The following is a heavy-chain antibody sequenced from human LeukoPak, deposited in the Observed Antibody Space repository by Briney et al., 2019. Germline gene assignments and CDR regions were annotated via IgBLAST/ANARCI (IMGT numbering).Heavy chain of an antibody. V-gene: IGHV3-23*01. CDR3: AAKDSSSWYYY. CDR2: ISGSGGST. Sequence: GGSLRLSCAASGFTFSSYAMSWVRQAPGKGLEWVSAISGSGGSTYYADSVKGRFTISRDNSKNTLYLQMNSLRAEDTAVYYCAAKDSSSWYYYWGQGTLVTVSS. CDR1: GFTFSSYA. J-gene: IGHJ4*02. D-gene: IGHD6-13*01.